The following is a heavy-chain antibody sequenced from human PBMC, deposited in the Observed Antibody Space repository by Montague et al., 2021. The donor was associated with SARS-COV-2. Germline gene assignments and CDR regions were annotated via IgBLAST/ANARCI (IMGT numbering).Heavy chain of an antibody. J-gene: IGHJ2*01. CDR2: TYYRSKWYN. Sequence: CAISGDSVSSNIATWNWIRQSPSRGLEWLGRTYYRSKWYNDYAVSVKSRVIINPDTSNNRISLQLNSVTPEDTAVYYCASAYCGGDCYFYWYFDLWGRGTLVTVSS. D-gene: IGHD2-21*02. V-gene: IGHV6-1*01. CDR1: GDSVSSNIAT. CDR3: ASAYCGGDCYFYWYFDL.